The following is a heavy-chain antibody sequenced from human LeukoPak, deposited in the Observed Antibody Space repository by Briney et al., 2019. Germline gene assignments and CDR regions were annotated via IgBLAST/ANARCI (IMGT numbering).Heavy chain of an antibody. V-gene: IGHV6-1*01. D-gene: IGHD1-26*01. Sequence: SQTLSLTCAISGDSVSSNSAAWNWVRQSPSRGLEWLGRTYYRFKWYYDYAVAVKSRISINPDTSKNQFSLQLSSVTPEDTAVYYCARDPVGGSTIFHYWGQGTLVTVSS. CDR1: GDSVSSNSAA. J-gene: IGHJ4*02. CDR2: TYYRFKWYY. CDR3: ARDPVGGSTIFHY.